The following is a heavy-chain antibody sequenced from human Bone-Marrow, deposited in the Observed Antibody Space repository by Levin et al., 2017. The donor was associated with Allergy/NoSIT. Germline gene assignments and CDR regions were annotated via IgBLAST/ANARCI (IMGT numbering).Heavy chain of an antibody. CDR1: GASISGSDYF. D-gene: IGHD6-19*01. Sequence: SETLSLTCTVSGASISGSDYFWGWIRQSPGKGLEWIGSIYYSGTPYYNPSLKSRVTVSVDTSKNKFSLRLSSVTAADTAVYYCGRQGGRYSSGWYYWGQGTLVTVSS. V-gene: IGHV4-39*01. CDR3: GRQGGRYSSGWYY. J-gene: IGHJ4*02. CDR2: IYYSGTP.